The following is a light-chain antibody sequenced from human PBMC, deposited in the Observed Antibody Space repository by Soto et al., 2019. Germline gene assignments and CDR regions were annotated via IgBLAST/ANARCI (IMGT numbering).Light chain of an antibody. CDR3: QVWDSGPDHVV. CDR1: NTGSKS. J-gene: IGLJ2*01. Sequence: SYELTQPPSMSVAPGQTATITCGGNNTGSKSVQWYQQKSGQAPVLVVYDDSDRPSGIPERFSGSNSGNTATLTISRVEAEDEADYSCQVWDSGPDHVVFGGGTKLTVL. V-gene: IGLV3-21*02. CDR2: DDS.